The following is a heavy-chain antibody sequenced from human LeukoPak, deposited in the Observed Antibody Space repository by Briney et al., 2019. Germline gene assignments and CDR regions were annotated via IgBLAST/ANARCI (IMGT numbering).Heavy chain of an antibody. Sequence: GGSLRLSCATSGFNFNSNWMTWVRQAPGKGMEWVANINQDGSEKYHGDSVKGRFTISRDNAKSSLFLEMSSLRAEDTAVYYCADPPSDFWGQGTLVAVSS. CDR1: GFNFNSNW. CDR3: ADPPSDF. CDR2: INQDGSEK. J-gene: IGHJ4*02. V-gene: IGHV3-7*01.